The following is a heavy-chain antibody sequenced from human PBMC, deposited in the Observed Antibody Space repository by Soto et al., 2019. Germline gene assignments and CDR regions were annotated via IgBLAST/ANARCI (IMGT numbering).Heavy chain of an antibody. J-gene: IGHJ5*02. V-gene: IGHV1-69*01. CDR3: ARLLDTAMVTPWFDP. CDR2: IIPIFGTA. Sequence: SVKRSCKGSGCRLSSYAIGWVRQAPGQGLEWMGGIIPIFGTANYAQKFQGRVTITADESTSTAYMELSSLRSEDTAVYYCARLLDTAMVTPWFDPWGQGTLVTVSS. D-gene: IGHD5-18*01. CDR1: GCRLSSYA.